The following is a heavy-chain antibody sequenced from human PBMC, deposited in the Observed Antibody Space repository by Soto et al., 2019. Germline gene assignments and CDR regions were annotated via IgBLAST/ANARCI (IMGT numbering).Heavy chain of an antibody. CDR2: ISSSSYT. Sequence: GGSLRLSCAASGFTFSDYYMIWIRRAPGKGLEWVSYISSSSYTNYADSVKGRFTISRDNAKNSLYLQMNSLRAEDTAVYYCARDFPQGIDYGMDVWGQGTTVTVSS. V-gene: IGHV3-11*06. J-gene: IGHJ6*02. CDR1: GFTFSDYY. CDR3: ARDFPQGIDYGMDV.